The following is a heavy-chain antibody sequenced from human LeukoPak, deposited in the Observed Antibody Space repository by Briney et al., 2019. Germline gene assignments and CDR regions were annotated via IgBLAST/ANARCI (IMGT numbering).Heavy chain of an antibody. CDR1: GGSISSYY. CDR2: IYYSGST. J-gene: IGHJ4*02. CDR3: ARGAAARTFGFDY. D-gene: IGHD6-13*01. V-gene: IGHV4-59*01. Sequence: PSETLSLTCTVSGGSISSYYWSWIRQPPGKGLEWIGYIYYSGSTNYNPSLKSRVTISVDTSKNQFSLKLSSVTAADTAVYYCARGAAARTFGFDYWGQGTLVTVSS.